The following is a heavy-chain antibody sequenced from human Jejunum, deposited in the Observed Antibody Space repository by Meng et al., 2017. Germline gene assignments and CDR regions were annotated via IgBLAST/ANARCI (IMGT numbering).Heavy chain of an antibody. Sequence: GGSLRLSCKGSGYSFTNHWIGWVRLMPGTGLEWVAIIYPDDSDVRYNPSIQGQGTISADKSTSTAYLQWSSLEASDTAMYYCVRSSGWFYFDFWGQGTLVTVSS. CDR2: IYPDDSDV. V-gene: IGHV5-51*01. J-gene: IGHJ4*02. D-gene: IGHD6-19*01. CDR1: GYSFTNHW. CDR3: VRSSGWFYFDF.